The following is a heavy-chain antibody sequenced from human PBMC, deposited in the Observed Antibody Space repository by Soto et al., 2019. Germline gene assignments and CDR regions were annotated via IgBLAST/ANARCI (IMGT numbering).Heavy chain of an antibody. CDR2: INAGNGNT. V-gene: IGHV1-3*01. D-gene: IGHD3-9*01. J-gene: IGHJ4*02. Sequence: GASVKVSCKASGYTFTSYAMHWVRQAPGQRLEWMGWINAGNGNTKYSQKFQGRVTITRDTSASTAYMELSSLRSEDTAVYYCATASLRYFDWYGFDYWGQGNLVTVSS. CDR3: ATASLRYFDWYGFDY. CDR1: GYTFTSYA.